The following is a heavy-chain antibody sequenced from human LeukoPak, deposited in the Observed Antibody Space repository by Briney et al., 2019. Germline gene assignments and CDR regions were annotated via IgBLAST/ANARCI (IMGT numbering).Heavy chain of an antibody. CDR3: ASGLWFGELNI. CDR1: GGSISSGDYY. V-gene: IGHV4-30-4*08. Sequence: PSETLSLTXTVSGGSISSGDYYWSWIRQPPGKGLGWIGYIYYSGSTYYNPSLKSRVTISVDTSKNQFSLKLSSVTAADTAVYYCASGLWFGELNIWGQGTMVTVSS. J-gene: IGHJ3*02. D-gene: IGHD3-10*01. CDR2: IYYSGST.